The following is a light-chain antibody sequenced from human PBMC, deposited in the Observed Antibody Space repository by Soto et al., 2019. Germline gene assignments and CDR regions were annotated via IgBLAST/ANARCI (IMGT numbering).Light chain of an antibody. J-gene: IGLJ2*01. Sequence: QSVLTQPPSVAGAPGQRVTMSCTGTSSNIGAGYDVHWYQQLPGTAPNLLIYGNSNRPSGVPDRFSGSKSGTSASLAITGLQAEDEADYYCQSYDSSLSGSRVFGGGTKVTVL. V-gene: IGLV1-40*01. CDR2: GNS. CDR1: SSNIGAGYD. CDR3: QSYDSSLSGSRV.